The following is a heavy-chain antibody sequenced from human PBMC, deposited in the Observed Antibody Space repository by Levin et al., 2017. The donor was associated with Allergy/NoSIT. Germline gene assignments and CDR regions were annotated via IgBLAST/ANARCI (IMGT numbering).Heavy chain of an antibody. J-gene: IGHJ5*02. CDR3: TTTYSTGSPA. V-gene: IGHV4-39*01. D-gene: IGHD2-8*02. Sequence: PSETLSLTCTVSGGSIRSGSYYCGWVRQSPGKGLEWIGTIYHSGTTYYNPSLKSRVTISIDTSNNQFSLKVFSVAATDTAVYYCTTTYSTGSPAWGQGTLVTVSS. CDR2: IYHSGTT. CDR1: GGSIRSGSYY.